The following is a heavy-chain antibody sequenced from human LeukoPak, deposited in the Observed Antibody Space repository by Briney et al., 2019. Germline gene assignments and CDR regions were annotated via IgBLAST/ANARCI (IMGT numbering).Heavy chain of an antibody. CDR1: YTFXXXX. J-gene: IGHJ4*02. CDR3: ARDQSPDLDY. D-gene: IGHD1-14*01. V-gene: IGHV1-18*01. Sequence: YTFXXXXSSWVRQTPGQGREWMGWISAYNGNTNYAQKLQGRVTMTTDTSTSTAYMELRSLRSDDTAVYYCARDQSPDLDYWGQGTLVTVSS. CDR2: ISAYNGNT.